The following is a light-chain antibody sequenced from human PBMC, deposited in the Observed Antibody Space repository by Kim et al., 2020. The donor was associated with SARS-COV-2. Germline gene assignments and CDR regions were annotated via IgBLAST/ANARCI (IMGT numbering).Light chain of an antibody. Sequence: LSPGARATLSCRASQSVGYFLAWYQQKPGQAPRLLIYDAFNRAPGIPARFSGSGSGTDFTLTISSLESEDFAVYYCQQRSDWPLTFGGGTKVDIK. J-gene: IGKJ4*01. CDR2: DAF. V-gene: IGKV3-11*01. CDR3: QQRSDWPLT. CDR1: QSVGYF.